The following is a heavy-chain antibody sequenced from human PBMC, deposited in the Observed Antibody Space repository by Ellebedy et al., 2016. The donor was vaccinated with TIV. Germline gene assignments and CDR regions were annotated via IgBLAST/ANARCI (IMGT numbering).Heavy chain of an antibody. V-gene: IGHV3-7*03. CDR2: IYQDGSKK. Sequence: GESLKISCAVSGFSFSSYWMSWVRQAPGKGLEWVANIYQDGSKKYYVDSVKGRFTISRDNAKNSLYLQMNSLSVEDTALYYCARDGAYGDFSPGQYGMDVWGQGTTVTVS. CDR3: ARDGAYGDFSPGQYGMDV. D-gene: IGHD4-17*01. J-gene: IGHJ6*02. CDR1: GFSFSSYW.